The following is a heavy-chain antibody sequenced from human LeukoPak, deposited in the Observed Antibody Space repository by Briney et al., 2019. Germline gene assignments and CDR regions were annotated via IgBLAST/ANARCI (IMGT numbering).Heavy chain of an antibody. CDR2: IIPIFGTA. J-gene: IGHJ6*04. CDR3: ATNKPQGVVVPAAIYYYYYGMDV. V-gene: IGHV1-69*01. Sequence: SVKVSCKASGGTFSSYAISWVRQAPGQGHEWMGGIIPIFGTANYAQKFQGRVTITADESTSTAYMELSSLRSEDTAVYYCATNKPQGVVVPAAIYYYYYGMDVWGKGTTVTVSS. CDR1: GGTFSSYA. D-gene: IGHD2-2*01.